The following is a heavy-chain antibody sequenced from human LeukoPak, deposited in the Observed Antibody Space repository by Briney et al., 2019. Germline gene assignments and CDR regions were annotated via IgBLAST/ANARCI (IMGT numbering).Heavy chain of an antibody. D-gene: IGHD3-9*01. V-gene: IGHV3-21*01. Sequence: GGSLRLSCAASGFTFTDHYMSWVRQAPGKGLEWVSSISSSSSYIYYADSVKGRFTISRDNAKNSLYLQMNSLRAEDTAVYYCARDQSELGYDWDYWGQGTLVTVSS. CDR3: ARDQSELGYDWDY. CDR2: ISSSSSYI. CDR1: GFTFTDHY. J-gene: IGHJ4*02.